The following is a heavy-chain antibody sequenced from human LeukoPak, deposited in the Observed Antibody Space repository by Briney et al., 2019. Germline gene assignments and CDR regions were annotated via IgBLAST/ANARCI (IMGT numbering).Heavy chain of an antibody. CDR1: GFTFSSYS. CDR2: IYSGGST. CDR3: ASYDFWSGYQSTMDV. J-gene: IGHJ6*02. D-gene: IGHD3-3*01. V-gene: IGHV3-53*01. Sequence: SGGSLRLSCAASGFTFSSYSMNWVRQAPGKGLEWVSVIYSGGSTYYADSVKGRFTISRDNSKNTLYLQMNSLRAEDTAVYYCASYDFWSGYQSTMDVWGQGTTVTVSS.